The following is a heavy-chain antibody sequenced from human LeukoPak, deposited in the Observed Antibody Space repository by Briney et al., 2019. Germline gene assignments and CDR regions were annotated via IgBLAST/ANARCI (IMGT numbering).Heavy chain of an antibody. J-gene: IGHJ4*02. Sequence: GASVKVSCKASGYTFTGYYMHWVRQAPGQGLEWMGRINPNSGGTNYAQKFQGRVTMTGDTSISTAYMELSRLRSDDTAVYYCARDRNPGIAVAGMNYWGQGTLVTVSS. V-gene: IGHV1-2*06. D-gene: IGHD6-19*01. CDR3: ARDRNPGIAVAGMNY. CDR1: GYTFTGYY. CDR2: INPNSGGT.